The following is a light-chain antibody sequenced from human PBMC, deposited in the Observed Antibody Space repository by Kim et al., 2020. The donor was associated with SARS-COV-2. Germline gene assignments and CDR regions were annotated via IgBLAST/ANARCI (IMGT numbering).Light chain of an antibody. CDR2: GTI. CDR3: QQYETSSWT. V-gene: IGKV3-20*01. CDR1: QPIDMNF. Sequence: SPGESVTLSCRASQPIDMNFLAWYQQKPGQAPRLLIYGTITRATGIPDRFRGRGSGTDFTLTISRLEPEDFAVYYCQQYETSSWTFGQGTKVDIK. J-gene: IGKJ1*01.